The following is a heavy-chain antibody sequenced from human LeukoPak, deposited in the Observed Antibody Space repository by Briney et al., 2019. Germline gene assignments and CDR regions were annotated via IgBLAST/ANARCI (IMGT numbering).Heavy chain of an antibody. Sequence: SQTLSLTCTVSGGSISSGGYYWSWIRQHPGKGLEWIGYIYYSGSTYYNPSLKSRVTISVDTSKNQFSLKLSSVTAADTAVYYCARVGPGGDDAFDIWGQGTMVTVSS. D-gene: IGHD1-26*01. J-gene: IGHJ3*02. V-gene: IGHV4-31*03. CDR1: GGSISSGGYY. CDR2: IYYSGST. CDR3: ARVGPGGDDAFDI.